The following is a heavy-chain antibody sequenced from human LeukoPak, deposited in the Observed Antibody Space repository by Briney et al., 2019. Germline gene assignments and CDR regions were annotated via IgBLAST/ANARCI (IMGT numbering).Heavy chain of an antibody. CDR2: IYYSGST. J-gene: IGHJ4*02. CDR3: ARVMSYCGGDCYDGNFDY. CDR1: GDSISSYY. Sequence: PSETLSLTCTVSGDSISSYYWSWIRQPPGKGLEWIGYIYYSGSTNYNPSLKSRVTISVDTSKNQFSLKLSSVTAADTAVYYCARVMSYCGGDCYDGNFDYWGQGTLVTVSS. V-gene: IGHV4-59*01. D-gene: IGHD2-21*02.